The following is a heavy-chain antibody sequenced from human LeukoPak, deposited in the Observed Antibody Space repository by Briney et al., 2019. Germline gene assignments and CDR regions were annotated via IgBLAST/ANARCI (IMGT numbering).Heavy chain of an antibody. CDR2: IIPIFGTA. Sequence: ASVKVSCKASGGTFSSYAISWVRQAPGQGLEWMGGIIPIFGTANYAQKFQGRVTIIADESTSTAYMELSSLRSEDTAVYYCARGVVGATTGAYSFDYWGRGTLVTVSS. J-gene: IGHJ4*02. CDR3: ARGVVGATTGAYSFDY. V-gene: IGHV1-69*13. D-gene: IGHD1-26*01. CDR1: GGTFSSYA.